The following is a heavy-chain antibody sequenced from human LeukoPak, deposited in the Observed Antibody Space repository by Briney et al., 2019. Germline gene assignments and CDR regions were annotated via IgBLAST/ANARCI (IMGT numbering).Heavy chain of an antibody. V-gene: IGHV1-8*01. CDR1: GYTFTSYD. Sequence: GASVKVSCKASGYTFTSYDINWVRQATGRGLEWMGWMNPNSGNTGYAQKFQGRGTMTRNTSISTDYMELSRLRSEDTAVYYCARGRLKGEALQNWGQGTLVTVSS. J-gene: IGHJ4*02. CDR2: MNPNSGNT. CDR3: ARGRLKGEALQN. D-gene: IGHD3-10*01.